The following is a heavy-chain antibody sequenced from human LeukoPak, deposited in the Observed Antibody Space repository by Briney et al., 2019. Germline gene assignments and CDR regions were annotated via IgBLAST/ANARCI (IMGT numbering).Heavy chain of an antibody. J-gene: IGHJ3*02. Sequence: ASVKVSCKASGYTFTGYYMHWVRQAPGQGLEWMGWINPNSGGTNYAQKFQGRVTMTRDTSISTAYMELSRLRSDDTAVYYCATEFKSHDAYDIWGQGTMVTVSS. CDR2: INPNSGGT. CDR1: GYTFTGYY. V-gene: IGHV1-2*02. CDR3: ATEFKSHDAYDI.